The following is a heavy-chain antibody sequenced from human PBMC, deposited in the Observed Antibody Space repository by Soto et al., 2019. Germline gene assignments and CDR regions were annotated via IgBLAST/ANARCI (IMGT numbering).Heavy chain of an antibody. CDR1: GFTFSSYA. Sequence: GGSLRLSCAASGFTFSSYAMHWVRQAPGKGLEWVAVISYDGSNKYYADSVKGRFTISRDNSKNTLYLQMNSLRAEDTAVYYCARALSGYYFDYWGQGTLVTVSS. V-gene: IGHV3-30-3*01. CDR2: ISYDGSNK. CDR3: ARALSGYYFDY. D-gene: IGHD3-10*01. J-gene: IGHJ4*02.